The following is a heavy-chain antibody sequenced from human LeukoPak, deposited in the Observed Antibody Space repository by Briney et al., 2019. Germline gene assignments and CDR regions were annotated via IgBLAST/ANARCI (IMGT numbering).Heavy chain of an antibody. J-gene: IGHJ4*02. CDR1: GGTFSSYA. D-gene: IGHD3-3*01. V-gene: IGHV1-69*13. CDR2: IIPIFGTA. Sequence: GASVKVSCKASGGTFSSYAISWVRQAPGQGLEWMGGIIPIFGTANYAQKFQGRVTITADESTSTAYMELSSLRSEDTAVYYCARVPYDFWSGHDPAPNFDYWGQGTLVTVSS. CDR3: ARVPYDFWSGHDPAPNFDY.